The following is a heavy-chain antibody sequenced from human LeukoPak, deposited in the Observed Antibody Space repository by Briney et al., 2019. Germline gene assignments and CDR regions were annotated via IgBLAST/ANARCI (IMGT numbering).Heavy chain of an antibody. CDR2: IHTSGTT. Sequence: PSETLSLTCTVSGASISRSNYYWSWIRQPAGKGLEWIGRIHTSGTTDFNPSLKSRAAMSPDTSKNQFSLRLTSVTAADTAVYYCARDWHTGEDAFNFWGQGTVVTVS. V-gene: IGHV4-61*02. CDR1: GASISRSNYY. D-gene: IGHD3-16*01. CDR3: ARDWHTGEDAFNF. J-gene: IGHJ3*01.